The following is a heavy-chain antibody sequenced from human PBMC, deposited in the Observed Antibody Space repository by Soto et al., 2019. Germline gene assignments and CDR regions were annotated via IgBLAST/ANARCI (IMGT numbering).Heavy chain of an antibody. D-gene: IGHD1-26*01. CDR3: ASRPYSGSFTGFYYYGMDV. CDR1: GVPVSSHTYY. V-gene: IGHV4-61*01. J-gene: IGHJ6*02. Sequence: SETLSLTCTVSGVPVSSHTYYWSCIRQPPGKGLEWIGYIYDSGSTNYNPSLNSRVTISVDTSKNQFSLKLMAVAAADTDVYYCASRPYSGSFTGFYYYGMDVWGQGTTVTVSS. CDR2: IYDSGST.